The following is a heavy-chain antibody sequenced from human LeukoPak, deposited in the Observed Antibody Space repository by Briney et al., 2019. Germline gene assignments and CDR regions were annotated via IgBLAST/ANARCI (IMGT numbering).Heavy chain of an antibody. Sequence: GRSLRLSCAASGFTFYDYAMHWVRQAPGKGLEWVSGISWNSGSIDYADSVKGRFTISRDNAKNSLYLQMNSLRAEDTALYYCAKVVTGTTLDYYYYMDVWGKGTTVTVSS. V-gene: IGHV3-9*01. CDR3: AKVVTGTTLDYYYYMDV. CDR2: ISWNSGSI. D-gene: IGHD1-1*01. J-gene: IGHJ6*03. CDR1: GFTFYDYA.